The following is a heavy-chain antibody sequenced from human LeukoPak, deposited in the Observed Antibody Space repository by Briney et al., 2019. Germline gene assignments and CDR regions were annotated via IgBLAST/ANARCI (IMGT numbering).Heavy chain of an antibody. V-gene: IGHV3-21*01. CDR3: ARDGVYYDSSGLDY. CDR1: GFTFSGYT. CDR2: ISSSSSYI. D-gene: IGHD3-22*01. J-gene: IGHJ4*02. Sequence: GGSLRLSCAASGFTFSGYTMNWVRQAPGKELEWVSTISSSSSYIYYADSVKGRFTISRDNAKNSLFLQVNSLRAEDTAVYYCARDGVYYDSSGLDYWGQGTLVTVSS.